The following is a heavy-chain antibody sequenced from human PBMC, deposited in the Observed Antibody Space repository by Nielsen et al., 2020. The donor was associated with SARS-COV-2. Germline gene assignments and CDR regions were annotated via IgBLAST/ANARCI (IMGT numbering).Heavy chain of an antibody. J-gene: IGHJ4*02. CDR1: VFTFDDYG. CDR3: ARALGDYYDSSGIDY. Sequence: GESLKISCAASVFTFDDYGMSWVRQAPGKGLEWVSGINWNGGSTGYADSVKGRFTISRDNAKNSLYLQMNSLRAEDTALYHCARALGDYYDSSGIDYWGQGTLVTVSS. D-gene: IGHD3-22*01. V-gene: IGHV3-20*01. CDR2: INWNGGST.